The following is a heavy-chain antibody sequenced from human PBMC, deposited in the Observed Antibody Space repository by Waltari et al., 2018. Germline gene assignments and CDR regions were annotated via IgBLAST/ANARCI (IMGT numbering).Heavy chain of an antibody. CDR2: IYYTGSP. Sequence: QVQLQESGPGLVKPSQTLSLTCPVSGGSINTVDYYWSWFRQSPGKGLEWIGYIYYTGSPYYNPSLKSRVTFSIDTTKNQFSLRLTSVAAADTALYFCARTSDQGWFDPWGQGARVTVSS. CDR1: GGSINTVDYY. CDR3: ARTSDQGWFDP. D-gene: IGHD2-2*01. V-gene: IGHV4-30-4*01. J-gene: IGHJ5*02.